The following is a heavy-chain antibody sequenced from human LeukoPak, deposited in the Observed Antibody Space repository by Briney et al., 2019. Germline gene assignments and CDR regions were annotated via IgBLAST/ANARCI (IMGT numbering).Heavy chain of an antibody. CDR1: GFTFSSYA. J-gene: IGHJ6*04. CDR2: IKQDGSEK. D-gene: IGHD3-10*01. Sequence: GGSLRLSCAASGFTFSSYAMSWVRQAPGKGLEWVANIKQDGSEKYYVDSVKGRFTISRDNAKNSLYLQMNSLRAEDTAVYYCARWGITMVRGVIDPSGDYGMDVWGKGTTVTVSS. V-gene: IGHV3-7*03. CDR3: ARWGITMVRGVIDPSGDYGMDV.